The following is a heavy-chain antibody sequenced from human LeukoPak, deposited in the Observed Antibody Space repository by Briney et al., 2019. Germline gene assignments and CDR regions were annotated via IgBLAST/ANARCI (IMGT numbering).Heavy chain of an antibody. CDR2: INPSGGST. CDR3: ARDHRRFYYDSSGYYRFDY. J-gene: IGHJ4*02. Sequence: ASVKVSCKASGYTFTSYYMHWVRQAPGQGLEWMGIINPSGGSTSYAQKFQGRVTITADESTSTAYMELSSLRSEDTAVYYCARDHRRFYYDSSGYYRFDYWGQGTLVTVSS. V-gene: IGHV1-46*01. CDR1: GYTFTSYY. D-gene: IGHD3-22*01.